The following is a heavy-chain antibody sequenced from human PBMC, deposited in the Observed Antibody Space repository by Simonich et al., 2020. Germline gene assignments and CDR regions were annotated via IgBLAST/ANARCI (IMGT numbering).Heavy chain of an antibody. CDR1: GYTFTGYY. V-gene: IGHV1-2*02. D-gene: IGHD5-12*01. Sequence: QVQLVQTGAKVKKPGASVKVSCKASGYTFTGYYMHWVRQAPGKGLEWMGWINTNSGGTNYAQKFKGRVTMTRDTSISTAYMELSRLRSDDTAVYYCASSKLATIDYWGQGTLVTVSS. J-gene: IGHJ4*02. CDR3: ASSKLATIDY. CDR2: INTNSGGT.